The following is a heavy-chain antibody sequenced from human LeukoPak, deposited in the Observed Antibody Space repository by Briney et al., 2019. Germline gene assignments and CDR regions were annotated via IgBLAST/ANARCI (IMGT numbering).Heavy chain of an antibody. D-gene: IGHD6-6*01. CDR3: AREAARPDY. V-gene: IGHV3-48*03. CDR1: GFTFSSYE. CDR2: LSSSGSTI. Sequence: GGSLRLSCAASGFTFSSYEMNWVRQAPGKGLEWVSYLSSSGSTIYYADSVKGRFTISRDNAENSLYLQMNSLRVEDTAVYYCAREAARPDYWGQGTLVTVSS. J-gene: IGHJ4*02.